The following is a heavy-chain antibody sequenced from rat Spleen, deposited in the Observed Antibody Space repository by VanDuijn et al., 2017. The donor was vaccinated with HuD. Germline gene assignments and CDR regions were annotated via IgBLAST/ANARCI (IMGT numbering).Heavy chain of an antibody. Sequence: EVKLVESGGGLVQPGRSLKLSCAASGFTFSNYGMAWVRQAPTKGLEWVASISTSGGSTYYRDSVKGRFTISRDNAKSTLYLQMDSLRSEDTATYYCARKHYSSYIKDVMDAWGQGASVTVSS. CDR3: ARKHYSSYIKDVMDA. CDR1: GFTFSNYG. D-gene: IGHD1-2*01. V-gene: IGHV5-25*01. J-gene: IGHJ4*01. CDR2: ISTSGGST.